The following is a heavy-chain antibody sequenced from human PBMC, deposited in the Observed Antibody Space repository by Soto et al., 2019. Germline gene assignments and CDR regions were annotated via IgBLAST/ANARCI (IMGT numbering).Heavy chain of an antibody. CDR2: INPNNGRT. Sequence: ASVKVSCKASGYTFTDSFIHLVRQAPGQGLEWMGWINPNNGRTTLAPKFQGQVTLIRDTSINTAYMDMSRLRSDDTAVYYCAREDADRGSFDFWGQGTLVTVSS. V-gene: IGHV1-2*02. CDR1: GYTFTDSF. CDR3: AREDADRGSFDF. J-gene: IGHJ4*02.